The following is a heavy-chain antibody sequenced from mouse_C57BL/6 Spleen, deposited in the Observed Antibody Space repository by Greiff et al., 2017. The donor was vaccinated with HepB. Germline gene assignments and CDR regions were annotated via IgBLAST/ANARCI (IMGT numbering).Heavy chain of an antibody. Sequence: QVQLKESGAELARPGASVKLSCKASGYTFTSYGISWVKQRTGQGLEWIGEIYPRSGNTYYNEKFKGKATLTADKSSSTAYMELRNLTSEDSAVYFCARPPRLYEYDWYFDVWGTGTTVTVSS. V-gene: IGHV1-81*01. CDR1: GYTFTSYG. J-gene: IGHJ1*03. D-gene: IGHD2-4*01. CDR3: ARPPRLYEYDWYFDV. CDR2: IYPRSGNT.